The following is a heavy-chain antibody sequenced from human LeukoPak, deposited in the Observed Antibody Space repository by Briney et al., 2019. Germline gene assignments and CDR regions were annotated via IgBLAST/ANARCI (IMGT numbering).Heavy chain of an antibody. Sequence: GGSLRLSCAASGFTFSSYSMNWVRQAPGKGLEWVSSISSSSSYIYYADSVKGRFTISRDNAENSLYLQMNSLRAEDTAVYYCARTTIAARPKPSFFFDYWGQGTLVTVSS. CDR3: ARTTIAARPKPSFFFDY. V-gene: IGHV3-21*01. D-gene: IGHD6-6*01. J-gene: IGHJ4*02. CDR1: GFTFSSYS. CDR2: ISSSSSYI.